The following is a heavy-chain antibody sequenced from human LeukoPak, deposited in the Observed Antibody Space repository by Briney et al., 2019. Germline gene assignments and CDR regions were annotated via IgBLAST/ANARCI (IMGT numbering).Heavy chain of an antibody. CDR1: GGSISSSSYY. Sequence: PSETLSLTCTVSGGSISSSSYYWGWIRQPPGKGLEWIGSIYYSGSTYYNPSLKSRVTISVDTSKNQFSLKLSSVTAADTAVYYCARDTRGRLFYWGQGTLVTVSS. V-gene: IGHV4-39*07. D-gene: IGHD3-16*01. CDR2: IYYSGST. CDR3: ARDTRGRLFY. J-gene: IGHJ4*02.